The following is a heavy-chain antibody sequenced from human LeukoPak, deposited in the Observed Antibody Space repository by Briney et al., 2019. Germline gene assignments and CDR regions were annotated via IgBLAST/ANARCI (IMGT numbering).Heavy chain of an antibody. J-gene: IGHJ5*02. Sequence: SVKVSCKDSGGTFISYAISWVRQAPGQGLEWMGRIIPILGIANYAQKFQGRVTITADKSTSTAYIELSSLRSEDTAVYYCARDERYCSSTSCYQDPWGQGTLVTVSS. CDR2: IIPILGIA. D-gene: IGHD2-2*01. CDR1: GGTFISYA. CDR3: ARDERYCSSTSCYQDP. V-gene: IGHV1-69*04.